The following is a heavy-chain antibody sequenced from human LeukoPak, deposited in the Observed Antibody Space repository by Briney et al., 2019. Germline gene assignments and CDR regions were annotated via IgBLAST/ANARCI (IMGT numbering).Heavy chain of an antibody. CDR1: GFTFSSYA. J-gene: IGHJ4*02. D-gene: IGHD2/OR15-2a*01. CDR2: ISGSDGST. V-gene: IGHV3-23*01. CDR3: AKDSAKKYDDY. Sequence: PGGSLRLSCAVSGFTFSSYAMSWVRQAPGKGLEWVSGISGSDGSTNYADSVKGRFTISRENSKNTLYLQMNSLRAEDTAVYYCAKDSAKKYDDYWGQGTLVTVSS.